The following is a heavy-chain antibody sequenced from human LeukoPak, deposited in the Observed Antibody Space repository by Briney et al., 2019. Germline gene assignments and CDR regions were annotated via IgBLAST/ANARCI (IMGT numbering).Heavy chain of an antibody. Sequence: ASVKVSCKASGYTFTSYYMHWVRQAPGQGLEWMGIINPSGGSTSYAQKFQGRVTMTRDTSTSTVYMELSSLRSEDTAVYYCVRVRRAYCGGDCYFDYWGQGTLVTVSS. J-gene: IGHJ4*02. CDR2: INPSGGST. V-gene: IGHV1-46*01. CDR1: GYTFTSYY. D-gene: IGHD2-21*02. CDR3: VRVRRAYCGGDCYFDY.